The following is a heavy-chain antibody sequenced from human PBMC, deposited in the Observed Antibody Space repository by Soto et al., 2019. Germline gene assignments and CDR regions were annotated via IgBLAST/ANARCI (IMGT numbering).Heavy chain of an antibody. J-gene: IGHJ5*02. D-gene: IGHD4-17*01. V-gene: IGHV4-30-4*01. CDR2: IYYSGST. Sequence: PLELLCLRCTVFDGSISGGDYYWSWNNQPPGKGLEWIGYIYYSGSTYYNPSLKSRVTISVDTSKNQFSLKLSSVTAADTAVYYCARETTVTTDWFDPWGKGTLVTVSS. CDR3: ARETTVTTDWFDP. CDR1: DGSISGGDYY.